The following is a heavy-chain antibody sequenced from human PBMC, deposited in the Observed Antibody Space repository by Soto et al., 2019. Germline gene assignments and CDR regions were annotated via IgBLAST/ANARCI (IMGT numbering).Heavy chain of an antibody. J-gene: IGHJ4*02. V-gene: IGHV4-39*01. D-gene: IGHD2-15*01. CDR2: IYYSGST. CDR1: GGSISSSSYY. Sequence: QLQLQESGPGLVKPSETLSLTCTVSGGSISSSSYYWGWIRQPPGKGLEWIGSIYYSGSTYYNPSLKSRGTISVDTSKNQFSLELSSVTGADTAVYYCARHTPAISISDHWGQGTLVTVSS. CDR3: ARHTPAISISDH.